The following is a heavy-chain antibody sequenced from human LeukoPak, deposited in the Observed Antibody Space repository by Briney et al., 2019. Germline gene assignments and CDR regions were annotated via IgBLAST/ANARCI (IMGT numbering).Heavy chain of an antibody. CDR3: ASPGIVAAGTDRGFDY. D-gene: IGHD6-13*01. V-gene: IGHV4-59*01. CDR1: GGSISSYY. CDR2: IYYSGST. J-gene: IGHJ4*02. Sequence: PSQTLSLTCTVSGGSISSYYWSWIRQPPGKGLEWIGFIYYSGSTNYNPSLRSRVTISVDTSKNECSLKLSSVTAADPAVYYCASPGIVAAGTDRGFDYWGQGTLVTVSS.